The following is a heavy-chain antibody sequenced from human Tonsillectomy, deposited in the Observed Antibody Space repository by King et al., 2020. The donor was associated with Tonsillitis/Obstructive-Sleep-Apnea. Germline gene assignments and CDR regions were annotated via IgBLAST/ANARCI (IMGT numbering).Heavy chain of an antibody. J-gene: IGHJ4*02. Sequence: QLQESGPGLVKPSETLSLTCKVSGGSISSYYWSWLRQPAGAGLEWIGRIYPSGSTNYNPSLKSRVTMSIDTSKNQFSLKLSSVTAADTAVYYCALSYASGSSAFDYWGQGTLVTVSS. CDR3: ALSYASGSSAFDY. V-gene: IGHV4-4*07. D-gene: IGHD3-10*01. CDR1: GGSISSYY. CDR2: IYPSGST.